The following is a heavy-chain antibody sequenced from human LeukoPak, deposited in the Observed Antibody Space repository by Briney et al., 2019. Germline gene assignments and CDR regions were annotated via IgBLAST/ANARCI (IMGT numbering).Heavy chain of an antibody. Sequence: SVKVSCKASGGTFISYAISWVRQAPGQGLEWMGGIIPIFGTANYAQKFQGRVTITADESTSTAYMELSSLRSEDTAVYYCARDYKLPTRPQLMDVWGQGTTVTVSS. CDR1: GGTFISYA. V-gene: IGHV1-69*13. CDR3: ARDYKLPTRPQLMDV. D-gene: IGHD2-2*01. J-gene: IGHJ6*02. CDR2: IIPIFGTA.